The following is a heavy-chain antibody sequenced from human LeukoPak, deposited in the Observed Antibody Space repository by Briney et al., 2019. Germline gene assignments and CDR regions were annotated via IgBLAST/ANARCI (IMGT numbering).Heavy chain of an antibody. CDR2: ISWNSGSI. CDR3: ALGIFTNFDY. Sequence: PGGSLRLSCAASGFTFSSYAMSWVRQAPGKGLEWVSGISWNSGSIGYADSVKGRFTISRDNAKNSLYLQMNSLRAEDTALYYCALGIFTNFDYWGQGTLVTVSS. D-gene: IGHD3-3*01. J-gene: IGHJ4*02. V-gene: IGHV3-9*01. CDR1: GFTFSSYA.